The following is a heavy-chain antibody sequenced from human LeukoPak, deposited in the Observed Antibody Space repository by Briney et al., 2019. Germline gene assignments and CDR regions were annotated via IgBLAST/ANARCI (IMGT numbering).Heavy chain of an antibody. CDR3: AKDRDYGDYLPPLYAFDI. CDR1: GFTFTSYA. D-gene: IGHD4-17*01. V-gene: IGHV3-23*01. J-gene: IGHJ3*02. Sequence: GGSLRLSCAGSGFTFTSYAMSWVSQAPGKGLEWVSGISGSGSSTYYADSVKGRFTISRDNSKNTLYLQMNSLRAEDTAVYYCAKDRDYGDYLPPLYAFDIWGQGTMVTVSS. CDR2: ISGSGSST.